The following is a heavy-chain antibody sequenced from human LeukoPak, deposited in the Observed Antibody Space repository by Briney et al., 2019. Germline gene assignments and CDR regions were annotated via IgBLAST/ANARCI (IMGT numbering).Heavy chain of an antibody. D-gene: IGHD2-2*01. Sequence: GGSLRLSCVASGFTFSSYWMHWVRQDPRKGLVWVSRINGDGRNINYADSVRGRFTISRDNAKNSLYLQINNLRAEDTAVFYCATGYCTSTTCYRSRFDYWGQGTLVTVSS. J-gene: IGHJ4*02. CDR1: GFTFSSYW. CDR2: INGDGRNI. CDR3: ATGYCTSTTCYRSRFDY. V-gene: IGHV3-74*01.